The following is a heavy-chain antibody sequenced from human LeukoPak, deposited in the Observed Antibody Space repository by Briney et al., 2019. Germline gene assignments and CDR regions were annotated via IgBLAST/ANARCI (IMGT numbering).Heavy chain of an antibody. Sequence: ASVKVSCKASGYTFTGYYMHWVRQAPGQGLEWMGWINPNSGGTNYAQEFQGRVTMTRDTSISTAYMELSRLRSDDTAVYYCARYDILTGGFDYWGQGTLVTVSS. V-gene: IGHV1-2*02. CDR3: ARYDILTGGFDY. D-gene: IGHD3-9*01. J-gene: IGHJ4*02. CDR2: INPNSGGT. CDR1: GYTFTGYY.